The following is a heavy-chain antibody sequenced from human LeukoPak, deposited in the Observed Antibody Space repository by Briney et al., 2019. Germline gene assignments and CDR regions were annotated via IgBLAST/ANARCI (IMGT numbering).Heavy chain of an antibody. V-gene: IGHV3-11*04. Sequence: PGGSLRLSCAASGFTFSDYYMSWIRQAPGKGLEWVSYISSSGSTIYYAASVKGRFTISRDNAKTSQYLQISSLRAEDTAVYYCARPLPYYYGSGSYLPGDYWGQGTLVTVSS. J-gene: IGHJ4*02. CDR1: GFTFSDYY. D-gene: IGHD3-10*01. CDR3: ARPLPYYYGSGSYLPGDY. CDR2: ISSSGSTI.